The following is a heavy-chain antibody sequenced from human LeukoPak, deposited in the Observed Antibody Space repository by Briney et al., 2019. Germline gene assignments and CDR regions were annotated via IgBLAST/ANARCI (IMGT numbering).Heavy chain of an antibody. CDR3: ARGLSGGRAFYYYYYGMDV. Sequence: PSETLSLTCAVYGGSFSGYYWSWIRQPPGKGLEWSGEINHSGSTNYNPSLKSRVTISVDTSKNQFSLKLSSVTAADTAVYYCARGLSGGRAFYYYYYGMDVWGQGTTVTVSS. D-gene: IGHD2-15*01. J-gene: IGHJ6*02. V-gene: IGHV4-34*01. CDR2: INHSGST. CDR1: GGSFSGYY.